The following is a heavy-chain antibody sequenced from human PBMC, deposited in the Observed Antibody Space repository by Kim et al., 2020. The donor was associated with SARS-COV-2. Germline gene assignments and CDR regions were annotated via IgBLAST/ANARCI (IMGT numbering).Heavy chain of an antibody. CDR2: IIPIFGTA. D-gene: IGHD3-22*01. CDR3: ARSDPLEHDSSGYYTSSYYYYGMDV. CDR1: GGTFSSYA. Sequence: SVKVSCKASGGTFSSYAISWVRQAPGQGLEWMGGIIPIFGTANYAQKFQGRVTITADESTSTAYMELSSLRSEDTAVYYCARSDPLEHDSSGYYTSSYYYYGMDVWGQGTTVTVSS. J-gene: IGHJ6*02. V-gene: IGHV1-69*13.